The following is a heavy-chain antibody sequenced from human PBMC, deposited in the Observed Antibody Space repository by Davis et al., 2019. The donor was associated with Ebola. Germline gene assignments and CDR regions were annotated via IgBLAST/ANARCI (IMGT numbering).Heavy chain of an antibody. D-gene: IGHD1-26*01. Sequence: ASVKVSCKASGYTFTDYAIHWVRQAPGQGLEWMGWINGGSGKTRYSQKLQGRVTITRDIPASTAYMELTTLQSEDTAVFYCAREDVGRFDSWGQGILVAVSS. J-gene: IGHJ5*01. CDR2: INGGSGKT. CDR1: GYTFTDYA. CDR3: AREDVGRFDS. V-gene: IGHV1-3*01.